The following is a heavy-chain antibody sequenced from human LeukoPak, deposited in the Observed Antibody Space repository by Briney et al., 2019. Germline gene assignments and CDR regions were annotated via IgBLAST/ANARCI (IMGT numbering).Heavy chain of an antibody. Sequence: GESLKISCKGSGYIFTSYWISWVRQLPGKGLEWMGRIDPSDSYTNYSPSFQGHVTISADKSISTAYLQWSSLKASDTAMYYCARSFQGYCSGGSCYPPFDPWGQGTLVTVSS. V-gene: IGHV5-10-1*01. J-gene: IGHJ5*02. CDR2: IDPSDSYT. CDR1: GYIFTSYW. CDR3: ARSFQGYCSGGSCYPPFDP. D-gene: IGHD2-15*01.